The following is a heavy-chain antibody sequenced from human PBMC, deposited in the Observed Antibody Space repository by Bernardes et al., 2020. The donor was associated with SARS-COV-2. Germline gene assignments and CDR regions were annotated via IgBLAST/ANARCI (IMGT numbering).Heavy chain of an antibody. CDR1: GYTFTSYG. V-gene: IGHV1-18*04. CDR3: ARDHETEECLWIGDYYGMDV. D-gene: IGHD2-21*01. Sequence: ASVKVSCKASGYTFTSYGISWVRQAPGQGLEWMGWISAYNGNTNYAQKLQGRVTMTTDTSTSTAYMELRSLRSDDTAVYYCARDHETEECLWIGDYYGMDVWGQGTTVTVSS. J-gene: IGHJ6*02. CDR2: ISAYNGNT.